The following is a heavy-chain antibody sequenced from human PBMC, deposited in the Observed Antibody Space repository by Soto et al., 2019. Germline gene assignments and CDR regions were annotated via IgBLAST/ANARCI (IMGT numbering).Heavy chain of an antibody. CDR3: NTDDSVMGRGFITPYDYYFSMDV. V-gene: IGHV3-15*01. CDR1: GFTFSNAW. Sequence: GGSLRLSCAASGFTFSNAWMSWVRQAPGKGLEWVGRIKSKTDGGTTDYAAPVKGRFTIYRDDSKHTLYLQMNSLKTEATAEYDGNTDDSVMGRGFITPYDYYFSMDVWGQGTTVTVSS. D-gene: IGHD3-10*01. J-gene: IGHJ6*02. CDR2: IKSKTDGGTT.